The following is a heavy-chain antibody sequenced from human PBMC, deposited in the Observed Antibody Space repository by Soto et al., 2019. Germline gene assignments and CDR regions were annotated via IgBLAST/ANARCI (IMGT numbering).Heavy chain of an antibody. CDR1: GGTFSSYA. CDR3: ARTEEMALYFFDY. V-gene: IGHV1-69*01. J-gene: IGHJ4*02. Sequence: QVQLVQSGAEVKKPGSSVKVSCKASGGTFSSYAISWVRQAPGQGLEWMGGIIPIFGTANYAQKFQGRVTITADESTSPAYMELSSLRSEDTAVYYSARTEEMALYFFDYWGQGTLVTVSS. CDR2: IIPIFGTA.